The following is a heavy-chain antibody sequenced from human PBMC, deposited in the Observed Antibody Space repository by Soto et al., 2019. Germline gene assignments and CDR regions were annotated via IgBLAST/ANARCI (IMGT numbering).Heavy chain of an antibody. V-gene: IGHV3-33*01. J-gene: IGHJ4*02. D-gene: IGHD4-17*01. Sequence: QVQLVESGGGVVQPGRSLRLSCAASGFTFSSYGMHWVRQAPGKGLEWVAVIWYDGSNKYYADSVKGRFTISRDNSKNTLYLQMNSLRDEDTAVYYCARDPLQDYGDSAPDSYFDYWGQGTLVTVSS. CDR1: GFTFSSYG. CDR2: IWYDGSNK. CDR3: ARDPLQDYGDSAPDSYFDY.